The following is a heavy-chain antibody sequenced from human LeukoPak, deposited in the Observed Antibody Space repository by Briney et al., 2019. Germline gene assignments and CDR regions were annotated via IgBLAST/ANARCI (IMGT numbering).Heavy chain of an antibody. CDR3: ARGFEGKLLPIYFDY. Sequence: PSETLSPTCTASGGSISSSSYYWGWIRQPPGKGLEWIGSIYYSGSTYYNPSLKSRVTISVDTSKNQFSLKLSSVTAADTAVYYCARGFEGKLLPIYFDYWGQGTLVTVSS. J-gene: IGHJ4*02. CDR2: IYYSGST. CDR1: GGSISSSSYY. V-gene: IGHV4-39*01. D-gene: IGHD2-15*01.